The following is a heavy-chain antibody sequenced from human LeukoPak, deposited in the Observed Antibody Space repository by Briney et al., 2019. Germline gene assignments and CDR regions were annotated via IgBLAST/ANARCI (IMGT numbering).Heavy chain of an antibody. Sequence: GTLSLTCTVSGGSISSSSYYWGWVRQAPGKGLEWVSAISGSGGSTYYADSVKGRFTISRDNSKNTLYLQMNSLRAEDTAVYYCAKDDYGSGSYLDYWGQGTLVTVSS. CDR3: AKDDYGSGSYLDY. CDR1: GGSISSSSYY. D-gene: IGHD3-10*01. CDR2: ISGSGGST. J-gene: IGHJ4*02. V-gene: IGHV3-23*01.